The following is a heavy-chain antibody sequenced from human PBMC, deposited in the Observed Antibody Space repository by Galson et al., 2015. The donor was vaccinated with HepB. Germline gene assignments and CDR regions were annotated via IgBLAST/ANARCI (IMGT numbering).Heavy chain of an antibody. CDR2: INHSGST. V-gene: IGHV4-34*01. CDR3: AIRGHRGIRNWYFDL. J-gene: IGHJ2*01. D-gene: IGHD3-10*01. Sequence: ETLSLTCAVYSGSFSGYYWSWIRQPPGKGLEWIGEINHSGSTNYNPSLKSRVTISVDTSKNQFSLKLSSVTAADTAVYYCAIRGHRGIRNWYFDLWGRGTLVTVSS. CDR1: SGSFSGYY.